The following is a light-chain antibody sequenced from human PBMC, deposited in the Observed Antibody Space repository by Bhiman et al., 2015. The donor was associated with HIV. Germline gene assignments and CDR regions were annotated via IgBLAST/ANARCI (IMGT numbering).Light chain of an antibody. CDR3: SSKTTSPTFHVL. J-gene: IGLJ2*01. Sequence: QSALTQPASVSGSPGQSITISCTGTNRDVGGFDYVSWYQQHPGKAPRLIIYDVSDRPSGLSNRFSGSKSGNTASLTISGLQPEDEADYYCSSKTTSPTFHVLFGGGTKLTVL. CDR2: DVS. V-gene: IGLV2-14*03. CDR1: NRDVGGFDY.